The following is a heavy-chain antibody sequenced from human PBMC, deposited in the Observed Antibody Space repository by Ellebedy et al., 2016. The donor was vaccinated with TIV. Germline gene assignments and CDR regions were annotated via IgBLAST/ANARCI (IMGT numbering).Heavy chain of an antibody. CDR1: GFTFSIYW. D-gene: IGHD4-17*01. CDR2: IKQDGSEK. V-gene: IGHV3-7*01. J-gene: IGHJ4*02. Sequence: PGGSLRLSCAASGFTFSIYWMSWVRQAPGKGLECVANIKQDGSEKSYVDSVKGRFTISRDNAKNSLYLQMNSLRAEDTAVYYCSRHTDYALDYWGQGTLVIVSS. CDR3: SRHTDYALDY.